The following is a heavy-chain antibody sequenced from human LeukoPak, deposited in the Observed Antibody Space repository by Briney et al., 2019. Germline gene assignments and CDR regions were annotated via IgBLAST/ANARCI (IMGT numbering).Heavy chain of an antibody. V-gene: IGHV4-39*01. D-gene: IGHD6-19*01. CDR1: GGSISSSSYY. CDR2: IYYSGST. Sequence: PSETLSLTCTVSGGSISSSSYYWGWIRQPPGKGLEWIGSIYYSGSTYYNPSLKSRVTISVDTSKNQFSLKLSPVTAADTAVYYCARQMAYSSGWYFDYWGQGTLVTVSS. CDR3: ARQMAYSSGWYFDY. J-gene: IGHJ4*02.